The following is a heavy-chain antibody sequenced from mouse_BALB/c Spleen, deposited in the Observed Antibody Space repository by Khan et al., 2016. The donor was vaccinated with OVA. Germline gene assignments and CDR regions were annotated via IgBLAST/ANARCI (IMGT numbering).Heavy chain of an antibody. CDR2: IWSGGST. J-gene: IGHJ2*01. CDR3: ARNRGGYFDY. Sequence: QVQLKESGPGLVQPSQSLSITCTVSGFSLTTYGVHWVRQSPGKGLEWLGVIWSGGSTDYDAAFISRLSISKDKSKSQVFFKMNSLQANDTAIYYCARNRGGYFDYWGQGTTLTVSS. V-gene: IGHV2-2*02. CDR1: GFSLTTYG. D-gene: IGHD3-3*01.